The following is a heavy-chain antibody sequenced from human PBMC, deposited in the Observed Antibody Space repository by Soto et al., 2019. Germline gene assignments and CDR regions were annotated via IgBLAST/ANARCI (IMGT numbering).Heavy chain of an antibody. CDR3: ARSYYGSGSYWFYGMDV. V-gene: IGHV1-69*06. D-gene: IGHD3-10*01. CDR2: IIPSFATG. CDR1: GGTFGNSA. J-gene: IGHJ6*02. Sequence: SVKVSCKASGGTFGNSAISWVRQAPGQGLEWMGGIIPSFATGNSAPEFQGRLTITADKSTTTAYMELSSLRSEDTAVYYCARSYYGSGSYWFYGMDVWGQGTTGTVS.